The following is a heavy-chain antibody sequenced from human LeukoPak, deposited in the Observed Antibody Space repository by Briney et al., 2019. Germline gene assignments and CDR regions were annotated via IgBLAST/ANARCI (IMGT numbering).Heavy chain of an antibody. Sequence: PGGSLRLSCAASGFTFSSYSMNWVRQAPGKGLEWVSYISSSSSTIYYADSVKGRFTISRDNAKNSLYLQMNSLRAEDTAVYYCAPPVSSWYLGYWGQGTLVTVSS. CDR3: APPVSSWYLGY. D-gene: IGHD6-13*01. J-gene: IGHJ4*02. CDR1: GFTFSSYS. CDR2: ISSSSSTI. V-gene: IGHV3-48*04.